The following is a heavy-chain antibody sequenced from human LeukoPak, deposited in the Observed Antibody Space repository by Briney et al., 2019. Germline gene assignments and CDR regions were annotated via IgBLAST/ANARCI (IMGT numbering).Heavy chain of an antibody. J-gene: IGHJ4*02. CDR1: GGSISSSSYY. V-gene: IGHV4-39*07. CDR3: ARGRATVTPFDY. D-gene: IGHD4-17*01. CDR2: IYYSGST. Sequence: SETLSLTCTVSGGSISSSSYYWGWIRQPPGKGLEWIGSIYYSGSTYYNPSLKSRVTISVDTSKNQFSLKLSSVTAADTAVYYCARGRATVTPFDYWGQRTLVTVSS.